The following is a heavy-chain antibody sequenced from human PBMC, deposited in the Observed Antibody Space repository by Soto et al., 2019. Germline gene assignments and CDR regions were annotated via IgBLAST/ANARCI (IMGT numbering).Heavy chain of an antibody. V-gene: IGHV4-34*01. CDR3: ARGGISHWAYFYYMDV. J-gene: IGHJ6*03. D-gene: IGHD2-21*01. CDR1: GGSLSDYF. Sequence: EPLSLTCVVSGGSLSDYFWSWIRQPPGMALEWIGEINHLGSINYNPSLKSRVTMSVDTSKNQFSLTLNSVTAADTATYYCARGGISHWAYFYYMDVWDRGTTVTVSS. CDR2: INHLGSI.